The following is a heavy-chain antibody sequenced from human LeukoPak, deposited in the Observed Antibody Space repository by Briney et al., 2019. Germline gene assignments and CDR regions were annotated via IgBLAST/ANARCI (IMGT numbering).Heavy chain of an antibody. Sequence: SETLSLTCTVSGGSISSYYWSWIRQPPGKGLEWIGYIYYSGSTNYNPSLKSRVTISVDTSKNQFSLNLSSVTAADTALYYCARGYGFDYWGQGTLVTVSS. CDR3: ARGYGFDY. V-gene: IGHV4-59*01. CDR2: IYYSGST. D-gene: IGHD3-16*01. J-gene: IGHJ4*02. CDR1: GGSISSYY.